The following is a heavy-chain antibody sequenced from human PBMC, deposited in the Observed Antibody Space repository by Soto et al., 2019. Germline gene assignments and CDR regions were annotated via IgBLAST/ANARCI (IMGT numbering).Heavy chain of an antibody. CDR1: GYSFTSYW. CDR2: IYPGDSDT. V-gene: IGHV5-51*01. Sequence: GESLKISCKGSGYSFTSYWIGWVRQMPGKGLEWMGIIYPGDSDTRYSPSFQGQVTISADKSISTAYLQWSSLKASDTAMYYCASIHEHCSSTSCYTNDLFDYWGQGTLVTVSS. CDR3: ASIHEHCSSTSCYTNDLFDY. D-gene: IGHD2-2*02. J-gene: IGHJ4*02.